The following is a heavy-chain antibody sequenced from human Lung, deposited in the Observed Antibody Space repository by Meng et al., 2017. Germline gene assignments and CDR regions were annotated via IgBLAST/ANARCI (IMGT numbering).Heavy chain of an antibody. Sequence: VAVEGSGPCLVKPSTALSLTSTVPGGSIRRGGYYWSWIRRHPGKGLEWIGYIYYSGSTYYTPSLKSRVTISVDTSKNQFSLKLSSVTAADTAVYYCAREPYYYGSGSYSSYWYFDLWGRGTLVTVSS. CDR3: AREPYYYGSGSYSSYWYFDL. CDR1: GGSIRRGGYY. J-gene: IGHJ2*01. V-gene: IGHV4-31*03. D-gene: IGHD3-10*01. CDR2: IYYSGST.